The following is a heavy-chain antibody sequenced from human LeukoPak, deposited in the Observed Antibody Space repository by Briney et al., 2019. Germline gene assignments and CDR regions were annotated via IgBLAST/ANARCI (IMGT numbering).Heavy chain of an antibody. J-gene: IGHJ4*02. Sequence: GRSLILSCAASGFTFSSYGMHWVRQAPGKGLEWVAVISYDGSNKYYADSVKGRFTISRDNSKNTLYLQMNSLRAEDTAVYYCAKDWHYYDSSGYYYDGYWGQGTLVTVSS. V-gene: IGHV3-30*18. D-gene: IGHD3-22*01. CDR1: GFTFSSYG. CDR3: AKDWHYYDSSGYYYDGY. CDR2: ISYDGSNK.